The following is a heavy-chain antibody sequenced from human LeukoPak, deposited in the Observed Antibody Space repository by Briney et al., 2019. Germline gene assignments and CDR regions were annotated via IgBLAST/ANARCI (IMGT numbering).Heavy chain of an antibody. CDR3: ATENGSGSYYGMDV. V-gene: IGHV1-24*01. CDR2: FDPEDGET. J-gene: IGHJ6*02. CDR1: GYTLTELS. Sequence: GASVKVSCKVSGYTLTELSMQWVRQAPGKGLEWMGGFDPEDGETIYAQKFQGRVTMTEDTSTDTAYMELSSLRSEDTAVYYCATENGSGSYYGMDVWGQGTTVTVSS. D-gene: IGHD3-10*01.